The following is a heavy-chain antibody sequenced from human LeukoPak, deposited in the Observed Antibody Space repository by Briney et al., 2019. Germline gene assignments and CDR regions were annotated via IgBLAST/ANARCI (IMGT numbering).Heavy chain of an antibody. D-gene: IGHD3-10*01. Sequence: SETLSLTCTVSGGSISSYYWSWIRQPPGKGLEWIGYMYYSGSTNYNPSLKSRATISIDTSKNQFSLKLSSVTAADTAVYYCTRFSFGRNWFDPWGQGTLVTVSS. V-gene: IGHV4-59*01. CDR1: GGSISSYY. CDR2: MYYSGST. CDR3: TRFSFGRNWFDP. J-gene: IGHJ5*02.